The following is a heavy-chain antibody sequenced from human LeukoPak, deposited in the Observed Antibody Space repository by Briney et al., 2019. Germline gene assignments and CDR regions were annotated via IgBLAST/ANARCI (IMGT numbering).Heavy chain of an antibody. CDR1: GFTFTSYS. Sequence: GGSLRLSCAASGFTFTSYSMNWVRQAPGKGLEWVSTISGGGGSTYYADSVKGRFTISRDNSKNTLYLQVNSLRAEDTAVYYCAKGGKWDVTPFDYWGQGTLVTVSS. D-gene: IGHD1-26*01. CDR3: AKGGKWDVTPFDY. V-gene: IGHV3-23*01. CDR2: ISGGGGST. J-gene: IGHJ4*02.